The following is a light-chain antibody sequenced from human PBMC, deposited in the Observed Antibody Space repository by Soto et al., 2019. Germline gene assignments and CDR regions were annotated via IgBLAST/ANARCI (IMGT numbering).Light chain of an antibody. CDR1: QSIFNNY. V-gene: IGKV3-20*01. CDR3: QQYGGSPFT. Sequence: EIVLTQSPGTLSLSPRERATLSCRASQSIFNNYLAWYQQKPGQAPRLLVYGASFRPTGIPDRFSGSGSVTDFTLTISRMEPVDLAGYYCQQYGGSPFTFGQGTRLDIK. CDR2: GAS. J-gene: IGKJ2*01.